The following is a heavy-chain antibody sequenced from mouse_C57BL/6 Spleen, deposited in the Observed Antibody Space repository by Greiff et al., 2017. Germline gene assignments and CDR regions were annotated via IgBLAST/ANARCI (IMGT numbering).Heavy chain of an antibody. J-gene: IGHJ3*01. CDR1: GYTFTSYW. V-gene: IGHV1-69*01. D-gene: IGHD1-1*01. Sequence: QVQLQQPGAELVMPGASVKLSCKASGYTFTSYWMHWVKQRPGQGLEWIGEIDPSDSYTNYNQKFKGKSTLTVDKSSSTAYMQLSSLTSEDSAVYYCARPATVVAPGFAYWGQGTLVTVSA. CDR3: ARPATVVAPGFAY. CDR2: IDPSDSYT.